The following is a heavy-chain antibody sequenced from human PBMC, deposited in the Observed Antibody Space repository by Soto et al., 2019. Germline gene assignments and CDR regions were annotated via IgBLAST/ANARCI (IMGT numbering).Heavy chain of an antibody. CDR2: IYYSGST. CDR3: ARVYAASLIRIAAATPNEIDY. CDR1: GGSISSGGYY. J-gene: IGHJ4*02. V-gene: IGHV4-31*03. Sequence: QVQLQESGPGLVKPSQTLSLTCTVSGGSISSGGYYWSWIRQHPGKGLEWIGYIYYSGSTYYNPSLKHRVTISVDTSKNQFSLKLSSVTAADTAVYYCARVYAASLIRIAAATPNEIDYWGQGTLVTVSS. D-gene: IGHD6-13*01.